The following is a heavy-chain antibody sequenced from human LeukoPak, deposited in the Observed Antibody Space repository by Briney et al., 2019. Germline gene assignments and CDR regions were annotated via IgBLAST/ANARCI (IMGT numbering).Heavy chain of an antibody. J-gene: IGHJ4*02. Sequence: SETLSLTCTVSGGSISSSSYYWGWIRQPPGKGLEWIGSIYYSGSTYYNPSLKSRVTISVDTSKNQFSLKLSSVTAADTAMYYCARGAYDYYDSSGYYSLRYWGQGTLVTVSS. V-gene: IGHV4-39*07. CDR1: GGSISSSSYY. D-gene: IGHD3-22*01. CDR3: ARGAYDYYDSSGYYSLRY. CDR2: IYYSGST.